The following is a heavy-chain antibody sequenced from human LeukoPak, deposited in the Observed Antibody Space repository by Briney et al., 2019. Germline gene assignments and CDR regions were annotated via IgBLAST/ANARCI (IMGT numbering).Heavy chain of an antibody. V-gene: IGHV4-59*01. CDR3: ARGGEYYDFWSSYFPTTPYGMDV. CDR1: GGSISSYY. J-gene: IGHJ6*02. D-gene: IGHD3-3*01. Sequence: SETLSLTCTVSGGSISSYYWSWIRQPPGKGLEWIGYIYYSGSTNYNPSLKSRVTISVDTSKNQFSLKLSSVTAADTAVYYCARGGEYYDFWSSYFPTTPYGMDVWGQGTTVTVSS. CDR2: IYYSGST.